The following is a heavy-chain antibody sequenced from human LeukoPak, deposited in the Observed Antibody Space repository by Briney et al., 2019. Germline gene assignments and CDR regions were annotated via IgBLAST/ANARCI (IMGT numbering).Heavy chain of an antibody. Sequence: SETLSLTCTVSGGSISSYYWSWIRQPAGKGLEWIGRIYTSGSTNYNPSLKSRVTMSVDTSKNQFSLKLSSVTAADTAVYYCARESSSGWARGWFDPWGQGTLVTVSS. CDR1: GGSISSYY. V-gene: IGHV4-4*07. D-gene: IGHD6-19*01. J-gene: IGHJ5*02. CDR3: ARESSSGWARGWFDP. CDR2: IYTSGST.